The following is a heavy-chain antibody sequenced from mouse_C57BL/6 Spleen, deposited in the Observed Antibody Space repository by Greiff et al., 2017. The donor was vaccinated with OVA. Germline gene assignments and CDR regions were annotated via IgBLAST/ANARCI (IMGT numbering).Heavy chain of an antibody. Sequence: VQLQQSGAELVKPGASVKISCKASGYAFSSYWMNWVKQRPGKGLEWIGQIYPGDGDTNYNGKFKGKATLTADKSSSTAYMQLSSLTSEDSAVYFCARSITTVVEDYAMDYWGQGTSVTVSS. CDR1: GYAFSSYW. CDR2: IYPGDGDT. V-gene: IGHV1-80*01. CDR3: ARSITTVVEDYAMDY. D-gene: IGHD1-1*01. J-gene: IGHJ4*01.